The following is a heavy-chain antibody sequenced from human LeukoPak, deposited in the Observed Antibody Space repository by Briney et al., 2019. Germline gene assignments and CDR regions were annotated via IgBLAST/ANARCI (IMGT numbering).Heavy chain of an antibody. CDR1: GYRFTNYW. V-gene: IGHV5-51*01. Sequence: GASLQISFKASGYRFTNYWIAWVRQHPGKGLEWMGIMHPGESEINYSPSFEGQVTISADTSISTAYLEWYSLKASDSAIYYCAKTIASLGSGARYFDPWGQGTMITVSS. CDR2: MHPGESEI. CDR3: AKTIASLGSGARYFDP. D-gene: IGHD5/OR15-5a*01. J-gene: IGHJ5*02.